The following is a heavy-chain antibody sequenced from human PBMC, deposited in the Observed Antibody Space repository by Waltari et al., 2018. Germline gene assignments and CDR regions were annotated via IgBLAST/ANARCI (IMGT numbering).Heavy chain of an antibody. J-gene: IGHJ4*02. Sequence: EVQLVESGGGLVQPGRSLRLSCAASGFTFDDYAMHWVRQAPGKGLEWVSGISWNSGSIGNADSVKGRFTISRDNAKNSLYLQMNSLRAEDTALYYCAKATATTVNLIVDYWGQGTLVTVSS. D-gene: IGHD4-17*01. CDR3: AKATATTVNLIVDY. V-gene: IGHV3-9*01. CDR1: GFTFDDYA. CDR2: ISWNSGSI.